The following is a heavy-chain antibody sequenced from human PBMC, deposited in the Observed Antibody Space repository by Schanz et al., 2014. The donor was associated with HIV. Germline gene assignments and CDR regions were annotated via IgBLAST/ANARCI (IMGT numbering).Heavy chain of an antibody. CDR1: GFTFSSYG. Sequence: VQLVESGGGLVQPGGSLRLSCAASGFTFSSYGMHWVRQAPGKGLEWVAVISYDGSDKYHADSVKGRFTISRDNSKNTLYLQMSSLRAEDTAVYYCARDHLVVVTAILDYWGQGTLVTVSS. CDR3: ARDHLVVVTAILDY. CDR2: ISYDGSDK. J-gene: IGHJ4*02. V-gene: IGHV3-30*03. D-gene: IGHD2-21*02.